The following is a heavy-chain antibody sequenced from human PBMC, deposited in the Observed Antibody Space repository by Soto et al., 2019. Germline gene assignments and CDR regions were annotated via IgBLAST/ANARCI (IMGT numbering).Heavy chain of an antibody. CDR2: ISRDGSST. J-gene: IGHJ4*02. Sequence: PGGSLRLSCAGSGLTFSNYWIHWVRQAPGQGLAWVSRISRDGSSTTYADSVKGRFTISRDFAKNTVYLQMNSLTAEDTAVYYCARESSGYSSYFDYWGQGTLVTVSS. CDR3: ARESSGYSSYFDY. CDR1: GLTFSNYW. D-gene: IGHD5-12*01. V-gene: IGHV3-74*01.